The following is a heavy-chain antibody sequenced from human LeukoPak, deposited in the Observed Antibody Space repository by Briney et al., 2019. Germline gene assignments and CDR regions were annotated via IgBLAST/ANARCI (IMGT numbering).Heavy chain of an antibody. Sequence: GGSLRLSCAASGYSFNTYGMHWVRQAPGKGLEWVAFIQSDGSDKFYADSVKGRFTISRDSSKNTVYLQMNSLRAEDTAVYYCAREHPIPLDAFDIWGQGTMVTVSS. CDR3: AREHPIPLDAFDI. J-gene: IGHJ3*02. V-gene: IGHV3-30*02. CDR2: IQSDGSDK. D-gene: IGHD2-21*01. CDR1: GYSFNTYG.